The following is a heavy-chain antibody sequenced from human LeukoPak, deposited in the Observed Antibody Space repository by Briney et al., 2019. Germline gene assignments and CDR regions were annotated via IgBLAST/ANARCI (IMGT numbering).Heavy chain of an antibody. CDR2: INPNSGGT. V-gene: IGHV1-2*02. D-gene: IGHD1-26*01. Sequence: ASVKVSCKASGYTFTGYYMHWVRQAPGQGLEWMGWINPNSGGTNYAQKFQGRVTMTRDTSISTAYMELSRLRSDDTAVYYCARERFGRSIVGATPDFDCWGQGTLVTVSS. CDR1: GYTFTGYY. CDR3: ARERFGRSIVGATPDFDC. J-gene: IGHJ4*02.